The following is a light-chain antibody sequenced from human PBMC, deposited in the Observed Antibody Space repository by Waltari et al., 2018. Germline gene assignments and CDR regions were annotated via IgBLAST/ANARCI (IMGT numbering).Light chain of an antibody. CDR2: DND. J-gene: IGLJ2*01. V-gene: IGLV1-51*01. CDR3: ATWDSSLNSAV. CDR1: TSHIAPNF. Sequence: QSALTQPPSMSAAPGGKVALSCSGKTSHIAPNFLCLYPPVPGAAPKLLISDNDKRPSGIPDRFSDSKSGTSASLDITGLQTGDEGDYYCATWDSSLNSAVFGGGTRLTVL.